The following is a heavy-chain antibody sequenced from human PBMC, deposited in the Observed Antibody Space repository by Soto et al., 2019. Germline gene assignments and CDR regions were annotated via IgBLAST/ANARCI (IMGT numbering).Heavy chain of an antibody. CDR3: ARWVGASNWFDP. D-gene: IGHD1-26*01. V-gene: IGHV1-2*04. J-gene: IGHJ5*02. CDR1: GYTFTGYH. CDR2: INTNTGDT. Sequence: QVQLVQSGAEVKEPGASVKVSCKTSGYTFTGYHIQWVRQAPGQGLEWMGWINTNTGDTNYAQKFQGWVTMTRDTSINTAYVQGSRLTSDDTAVYYCARWVGASNWFDPWGQGTLGTVSS.